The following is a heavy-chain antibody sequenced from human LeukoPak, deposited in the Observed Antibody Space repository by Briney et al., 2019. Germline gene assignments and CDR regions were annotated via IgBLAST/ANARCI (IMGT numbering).Heavy chain of an antibody. CDR3: ARDTTVVMEDAFDI. CDR1: GGTFSSYA. D-gene: IGHD2-15*01. J-gene: IGHJ3*02. Sequence: GASVKVSCKASGGTFSSYAISWVRQAPGQGLEWMGWINPNSGGTNYAQKFQGRVTMTRDMSTSTVYMELSSLRSEDTAVYYCARDTTVVMEDAFDIWGQGTMVTVSS. V-gene: IGHV1-2*02. CDR2: INPNSGGT.